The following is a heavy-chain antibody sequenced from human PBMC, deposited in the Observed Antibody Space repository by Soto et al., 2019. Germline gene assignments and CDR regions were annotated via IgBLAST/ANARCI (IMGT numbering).Heavy chain of an antibody. CDR3: ARDPTYYDILTGYYNYYYGMDV. CDR1: GFTFSSYA. J-gene: IGHJ6*02. V-gene: IGHV3-30-3*01. CDR2: ISYDGSNK. D-gene: IGHD3-9*01. Sequence: GGSLRLSCAASGFTFSSYAMHWVRQAPGKGLEWVAVISYDGSNKYYADSVKGRFTISRDNSKNTLYLQMNSLRAEDTAVYYCARDPTYYDILTGYYNYYYGMDVWGQGTTVTVSS.